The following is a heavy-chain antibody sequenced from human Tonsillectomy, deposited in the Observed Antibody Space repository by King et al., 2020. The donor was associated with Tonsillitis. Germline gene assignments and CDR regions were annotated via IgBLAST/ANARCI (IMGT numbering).Heavy chain of an antibody. D-gene: IGHD2-15*01. V-gene: IGHV3-53*04. Sequence: VQLVESGGGLVQPGGSLRLSCVVSGFTVSSNYMSWVRQAPGKGLEWVSVIYSGDNTYYADSVKGRFTISRHNSKNTLYFQMNSLRIEDTAVYYCARGPRGYCSGGSCYDFGMDVWGRGTTVTVSS. CDR1: GFTVSSNY. CDR3: ARGPRGYCSGGSCYDFGMDV. CDR2: IYSGDNT. J-gene: IGHJ6*02.